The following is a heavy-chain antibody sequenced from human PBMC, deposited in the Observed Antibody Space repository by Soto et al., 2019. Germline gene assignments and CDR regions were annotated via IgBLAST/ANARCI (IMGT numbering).Heavy chain of an antibody. V-gene: IGHV4-4*07. CDR1: SGSISHYY. Sequence: SATLSLTCTVSSGSISHYYWSWIRQPSGKGLEWIGRIFTSGSTNYNPSLKGRVTMSIDTAKTQFSLKLSSVTAADTAVYYCARSPGYYYDSSGSMIFDYWGQGTLVTVSS. J-gene: IGHJ4*02. CDR2: IFTSGST. D-gene: IGHD3-22*01. CDR3: ARSPGYYYDSSGSMIFDY.